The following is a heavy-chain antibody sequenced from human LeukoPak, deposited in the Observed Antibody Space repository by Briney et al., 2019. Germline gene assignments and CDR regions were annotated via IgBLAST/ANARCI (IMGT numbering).Heavy chain of an antibody. CDR2: ITSTGRYI. V-gene: IGHV3-21*01. J-gene: IGHJ3*02. CDR3: ARLGSNGNDAFDI. D-gene: IGHD1-26*01. CDR1: GFNFIDYT. Sequence: GGSLRLSCAASGFNFIDYTMNWVRQAPGKGLEWVSSITSTGRYIFYADSLKGRFTISRDNAKKSLYLQMNSLRAEDTAVYYCARLGSNGNDAFDIWGQGTMVTVSS.